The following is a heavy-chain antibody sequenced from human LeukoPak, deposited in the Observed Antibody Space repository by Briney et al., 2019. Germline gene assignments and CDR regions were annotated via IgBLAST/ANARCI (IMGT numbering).Heavy chain of an antibody. J-gene: IGHJ5*02. CDR2: IYYSGST. D-gene: IGHD3-10*01. V-gene: IGHV4-59*08. CDR3: ARREGDYGSGSRYNWFDP. Sequence: SETLSLTCTVSGGSISSYYWSWIQQPPGKGLEWIGYIYYSGSTNYNPSLKSRVTISVDTSKNQFSLKLSSVTAADTAVYYCARREGDYGSGSRYNWFDPWGQGTLVTVSS. CDR1: GGSISSYY.